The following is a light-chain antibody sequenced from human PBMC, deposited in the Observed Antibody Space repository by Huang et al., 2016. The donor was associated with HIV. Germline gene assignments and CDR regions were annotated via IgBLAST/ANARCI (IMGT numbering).Light chain of an antibody. V-gene: IGKV3-15*01. J-gene: IGKJ2*01. Sequence: EIMLTQSPATLSVSPGERATLSCRASQSISTNLAWYQQKPGLAPRLLIYSASTRATGIPARFSGSGSGTEFTLTISSLQSEDFAVYYCQQWETFGQGTKLEIK. CDR2: SAS. CDR3: QQWET. CDR1: QSISTN.